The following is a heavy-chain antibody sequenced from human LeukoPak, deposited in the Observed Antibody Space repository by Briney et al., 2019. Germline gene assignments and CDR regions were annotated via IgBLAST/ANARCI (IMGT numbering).Heavy chain of an antibody. D-gene: IGHD1-7*01. CDR2: IWCDGSNK. V-gene: IGHV3-33*01. CDR1: GFTFSSYG. J-gene: IGHJ4*02. CDR3: VGWGISGITNH. Sequence: GRSLRLSCAASGFTFSSYGMHWVRQAPGKGLEWVAVIWCDGSNKYYADSVKGRFTISRDKNSLFLQMNSVRAEDTAVYYCVGWGISGITNHWGQGTLVTVSS.